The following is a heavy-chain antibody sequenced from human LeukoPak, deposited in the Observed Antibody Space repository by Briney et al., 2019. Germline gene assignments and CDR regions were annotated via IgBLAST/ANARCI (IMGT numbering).Heavy chain of an antibody. Sequence: GGSLRLSCAASGFTFDDYGMSWVRQAPGKGLEWVSGINWNGGSTGYADSVKGRFTISRDNAKNSLYLQMNSLRAEDTAVYYCAKDPGENYYDSSGYSWGQGTLVTVSS. CDR1: GFTFDDYG. J-gene: IGHJ5*02. CDR2: INWNGGST. CDR3: AKDPGENYYDSSGYS. V-gene: IGHV3-20*04. D-gene: IGHD3-22*01.